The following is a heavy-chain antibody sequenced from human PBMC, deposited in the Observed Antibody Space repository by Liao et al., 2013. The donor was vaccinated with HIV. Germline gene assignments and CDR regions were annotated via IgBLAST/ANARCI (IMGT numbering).Heavy chain of an antibody. CDR2: INHSGTT. V-gene: IGHV4-34*02. J-gene: IGHJ2*01. Sequence: QVQLQQWGAGLLKPSETLSLTCAVYGEAFSGYYWSWIRQPPGKGLEWIGEINHSGTTTYNTSLKGRVTISVDTSKSQFSLKLSAVTAADTGVYYCARVVSNYDHFWSGSWYFDLWGRGTLVTVSS. CDR1: GEAFSGYY. D-gene: IGHD3-3*01. CDR3: ARVVSNYDHFWSGSWYFDL.